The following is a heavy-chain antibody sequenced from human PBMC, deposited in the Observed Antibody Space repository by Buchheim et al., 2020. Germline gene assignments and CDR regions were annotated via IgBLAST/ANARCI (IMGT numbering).Heavy chain of an antibody. J-gene: IGHJ4*02. Sequence: EVQVLESGGGLAQPGGSLRLSCAASGFSFSTYAMHWVRQAPGKGLEWVSGISGSGGSTYYADSVTGRFSYSRDNSKHIMYLEMNSLRAEDTAVYYCAKKGLGRYVDYFDHWGQGTL. V-gene: IGHV3-23*01. CDR3: AKKGLGRYVDYFDH. CDR2: ISGSGGST. CDR1: GFSFSTYA. D-gene: IGHD1-26*01.